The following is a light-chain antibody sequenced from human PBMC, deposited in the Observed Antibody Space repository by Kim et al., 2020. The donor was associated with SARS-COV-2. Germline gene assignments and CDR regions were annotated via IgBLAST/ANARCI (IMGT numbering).Light chain of an antibody. J-gene: IGKJ1*01. CDR2: AAS. CDR3: QKYNSAPWT. CDR1: QDIANA. Sequence: AAVGERVTTACRASQDIANALAWYQQKPGKVPKLLIYAASTLQSGVPSRFSGSGSGTQFTLTIGSLQTEDVATYYCQKYNSAPWTFGPGTKVDIK. V-gene: IGKV1-27*01.